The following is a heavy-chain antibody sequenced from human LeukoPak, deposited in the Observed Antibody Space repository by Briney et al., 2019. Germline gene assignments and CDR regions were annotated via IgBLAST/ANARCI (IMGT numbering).Heavy chain of an antibody. J-gene: IGHJ3*02. CDR3: ARGQIAVAGPPYDAFDI. Sequence: ASVKVSCKASGYTFTGYYMHWVRQAPGQGLEWMGRINPNSGGTNYAQKFQGRVTMTRDTSISTAYMELSRLRPDDTAVYYCARGQIAVAGPPYDAFDIWGQGTMVTVSS. CDR1: GYTFTGYY. CDR2: INPNSGGT. V-gene: IGHV1-2*06. D-gene: IGHD6-19*01.